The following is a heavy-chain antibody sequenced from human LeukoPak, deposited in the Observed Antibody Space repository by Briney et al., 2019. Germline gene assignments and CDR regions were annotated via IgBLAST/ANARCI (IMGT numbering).Heavy chain of an antibody. CDR3: ARILTDQRLQFIYYYMDV. CDR1: GGPISSYY. CDR2: IYTSGSS. Sequence: PSETLSLTCTVSGGPISSYYWSWIRQPAGKGLEWIGRIYTSGSSNYNPSLKSRVTMSVDASKNQFSLKLSSVTAADTAVYYCARILTDQRLQFIYYYMDVGGKGTTVTVSS. D-gene: IGHD5-24*01. J-gene: IGHJ6*03. V-gene: IGHV4-4*07.